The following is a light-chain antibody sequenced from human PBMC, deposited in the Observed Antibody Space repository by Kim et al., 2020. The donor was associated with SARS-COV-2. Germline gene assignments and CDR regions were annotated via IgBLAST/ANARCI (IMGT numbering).Light chain of an antibody. CDR3: AAWDDSLSAVV. Sequence: QSVLTQPPSASGTPGQRVTISCSGSSSNIRTNTVNWYQQLPGMAPKLLIYDDDQRPSGVPDRVSGSKSGTSASLAISGLQSDDEANYYCAAWDDSLSAVVFGGGTQLTVL. CDR1: SSNIRTNT. J-gene: IGLJ2*01. CDR2: DDD. V-gene: IGLV1-44*01.